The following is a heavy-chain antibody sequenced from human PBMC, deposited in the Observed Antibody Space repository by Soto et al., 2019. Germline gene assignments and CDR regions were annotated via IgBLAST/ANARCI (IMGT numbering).Heavy chain of an antibody. CDR1: GVTFSGSA. J-gene: IGHJ4*02. CDR2: IRSKANSYAT. D-gene: IGHD5-12*01. V-gene: IGHV3-73*01. CDR3: VTRGDGYNADFDY. Sequence: EVQVVVSGGGLVQPGGSLKLSCAASGVTFSGSAMHWVRQASGKGLEWVGRIRSKANSYATAYGASVKGRFTMSRDDSKYTAYLQMNSLETEDTAVYYCVTRGDGYNADFDYWGQGTLVTVSS.